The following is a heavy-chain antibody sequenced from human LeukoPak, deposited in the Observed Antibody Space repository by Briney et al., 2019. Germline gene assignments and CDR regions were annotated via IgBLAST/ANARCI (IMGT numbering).Heavy chain of an antibody. J-gene: IGHJ4*02. CDR2: IGTAGDT. V-gene: IGHV3-13*01. Sequence: GGSLRLSCAASGFTFSSYDMHWVRQATGKGLEWVSAIGTAGDTYYPGSVKGRFTISRENAKNSLYPQMNSLRAGDTAVYYCARGRQKNCGGDCYYYYFDYWGQGTLVTVSS. CDR1: GFTFSSYD. CDR3: ARGRQKNCGGDCYYYYFDY. D-gene: IGHD2-21*02.